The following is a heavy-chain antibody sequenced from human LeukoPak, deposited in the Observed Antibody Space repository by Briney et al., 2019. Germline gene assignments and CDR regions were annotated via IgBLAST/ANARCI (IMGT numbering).Heavy chain of an antibody. V-gene: IGHV3-23*01. CDR2: ISGSGGST. J-gene: IGHJ4*02. D-gene: IGHD6-19*01. Sequence: GGSLRLSCAASGFTFSSYGMSWVRQAPGKGLEWVSAISGSGGSTYYADPVKGRFTISRDNSKNTLYLQMNSLRAEDTAVYYCAVKEGIAVAGTIDYWGQGTLVTVSS. CDR1: GFTFSSYG. CDR3: AVKEGIAVAGTIDY.